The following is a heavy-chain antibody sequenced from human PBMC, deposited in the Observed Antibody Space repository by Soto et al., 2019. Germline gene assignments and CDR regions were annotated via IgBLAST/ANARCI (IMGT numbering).Heavy chain of an antibody. Sequence: SETLSLTCTVSGGSISSSSYYWGWIRQPPGKGLEWIGSIYYSGSTYYNPSLKSRVTISVDTSKNQFSLKLSSVTAADTAVYYCARRITMTVVGFDYWGQGTLVTVSS. V-gene: IGHV4-39*01. CDR3: ARRITMTVVGFDY. J-gene: IGHJ4*02. CDR2: IYYSGST. CDR1: GGSISSSSYY. D-gene: IGHD3-22*01.